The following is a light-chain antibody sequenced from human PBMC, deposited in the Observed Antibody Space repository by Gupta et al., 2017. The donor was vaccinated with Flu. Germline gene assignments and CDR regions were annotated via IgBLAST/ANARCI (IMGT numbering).Light chain of an antibody. CDR1: QSVSNN. CDR3: QQTFSNVVT. V-gene: IGKV1-39*01. CDR2: GAS. Sequence: DIKMTQSPSSLSADVGDRVTITCRASQSVSNNLNWYQHKPGKAPNLLIYGASSLHSGVPSRFSGSGSGTDFVLTINGLQAEDCGTYYCQQTFSNVVTFGGGTRVEIK. J-gene: IGKJ4*02.